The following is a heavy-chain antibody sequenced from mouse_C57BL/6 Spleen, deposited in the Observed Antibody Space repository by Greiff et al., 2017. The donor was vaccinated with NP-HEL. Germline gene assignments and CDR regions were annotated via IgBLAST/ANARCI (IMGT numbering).Heavy chain of an antibody. D-gene: IGHD2-1*01. V-gene: IGHV1-42*01. J-gene: IGHJ3*01. CDR3: ASNYGNFAY. CDR1: GYSFTGYY. Sequence: EVQLQQSGPELVKPGASVKISCKASGYSFTGYYMNWVKQSPEKSLEWIGEINPSTGGTTYNQKSKAKATLTVDKSSSTAYMQLKSLTSEDSAVYYCASNYGNFAYWGQGTLVTVSA. CDR2: INPSTGGT.